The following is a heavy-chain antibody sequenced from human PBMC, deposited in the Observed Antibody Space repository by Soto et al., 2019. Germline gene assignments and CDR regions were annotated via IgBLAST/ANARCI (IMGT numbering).Heavy chain of an antibody. V-gene: IGHV4-61*01. D-gene: IGHD2-15*01. CDR2: IYYSGST. J-gene: IGHJ6*02. Sequence: SETLSLTCTVSGGSVSSGSYYWSWIRQPPGKGLEWIGYIYYSGSTNYNPSLKSRVTISVDTSKNQFSLKLSSVTAADTAVYYCARDREVVVAATIYYYGMDVWGQGTTVTVSS. CDR1: GGSVSSGSYY. CDR3: ARDREVVVAATIYYYGMDV.